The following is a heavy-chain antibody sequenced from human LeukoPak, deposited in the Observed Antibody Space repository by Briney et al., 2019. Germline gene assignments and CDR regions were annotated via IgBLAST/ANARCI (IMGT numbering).Heavy chain of an antibody. J-gene: IGHJ4*02. CDR2: ISAYNGNT. Sequence: ASVKVSCKASGYTFTGYYVHWVRQAPGQGLEWMGWISAYNGNTNYAQKLQGRVTMTTDTSTSTAYMELRSLRSDDTAVYYCARGTQLWFGELVLFDYWGQGTLVTVSS. CDR1: GYTFTGYY. D-gene: IGHD3-10*01. CDR3: ARGTQLWFGELVLFDY. V-gene: IGHV1-18*04.